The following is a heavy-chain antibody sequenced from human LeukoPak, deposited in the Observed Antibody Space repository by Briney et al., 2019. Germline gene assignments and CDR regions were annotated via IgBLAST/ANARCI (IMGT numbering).Heavy chain of an antibody. J-gene: IGHJ4*02. D-gene: IGHD5-12*01. Sequence: PSETLSLTCIVSGGSNSSFYWSWIRQPPGKGLEWIGYIYYRGSTNYNPSLRSRVTIAVDTSKNQFSLKLSSVTAADTAVYYCARQEYSGYDVPYYFDYWGQGTLVTVSS. CDR1: GGSNSSFY. V-gene: IGHV4-59*08. CDR2: IYYRGST. CDR3: ARQEYSGYDVPYYFDY.